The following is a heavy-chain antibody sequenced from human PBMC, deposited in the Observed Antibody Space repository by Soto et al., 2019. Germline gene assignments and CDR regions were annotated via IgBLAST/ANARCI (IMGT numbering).Heavy chain of an antibody. J-gene: IGHJ4*02. CDR2: IYHSGST. CDR1: GGSISSGGYS. V-gene: IGHV4-30-2*01. D-gene: IGHD5-18*01. CDR3: AWTRGYSYDY. Sequence: SETLSLTCAVSGGSISSGGYSWSWIRQPPGKGLEWIGYIYHSGSTYYNPSLKSRVTISVDRSKNQFSLKLSSVTAADTAVYYCAWTRGYSYDYWGQGTLVTVSS.